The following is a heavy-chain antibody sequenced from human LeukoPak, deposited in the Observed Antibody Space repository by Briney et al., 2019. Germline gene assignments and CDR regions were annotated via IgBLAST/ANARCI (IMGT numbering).Heavy chain of an antibody. CDR1: GFTFSSYW. Sequence: GGSLRLSCAASGFTFSSYWMSWVRQAPGKGLEWVSFIYSDNTHYSDSVKGRFTISRDNSKNTLYLQMNSLRAEDTAVYYCARRAGAYSHPYDHWGQGTLVTVSS. V-gene: IGHV3-53*01. J-gene: IGHJ4*02. CDR3: ARRAGAYSHPYDH. D-gene: IGHD4/OR15-4a*01. CDR2: IYSDNT.